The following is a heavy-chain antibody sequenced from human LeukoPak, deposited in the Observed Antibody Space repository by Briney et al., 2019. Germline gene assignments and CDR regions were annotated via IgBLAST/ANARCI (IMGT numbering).Heavy chain of an antibody. D-gene: IGHD3-3*01. CDR2: IYYSGDT. J-gene: IGHJ6*03. V-gene: IGHV4-59*12. CDR1: GGPISSYY. Sequence: SETLSLTCTVSGGPISSYYWSWIRQPPGKGLEWIGYIYYSGDTNYNPSLQSRVTMSVDTSKNQFSLKLNSVTAADTATYYCARGGYYTLEYYYYMEVWGKGTTVTVSS. CDR3: ARGGYYTLEYYYYMEV.